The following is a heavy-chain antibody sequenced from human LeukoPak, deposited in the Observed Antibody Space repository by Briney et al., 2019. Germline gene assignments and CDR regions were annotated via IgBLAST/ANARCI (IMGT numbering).Heavy chain of an antibody. CDR3: ARGYVDCTNGVCYRPFDY. V-gene: IGHV4-34*01. D-gene: IGHD2-8*01. Sequence: SETLSLTCAVYGGSFSGYYWSWIRQPPGKGLEWIGEINHSGSTNYNPSPKSRVTISVDTSKNQFSLKLSSVTAADTAVYYCARGYVDCTNGVCYRPFDYWGQGTLVTVSS. CDR2: INHSGST. J-gene: IGHJ4*02. CDR1: GGSFSGYY.